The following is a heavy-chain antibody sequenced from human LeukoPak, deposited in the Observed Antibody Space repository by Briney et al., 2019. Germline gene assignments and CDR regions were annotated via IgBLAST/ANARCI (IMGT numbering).Heavy chain of an antibody. J-gene: IGHJ5*02. V-gene: IGHV3-74*01. D-gene: IGHD6-13*01. Sequence: GGSLRLSCAASGFTFSSYWMHWVRQAPGKGLVWVSRINSDGSSTSYADSVKGRFTISRGNAKNTLYLQMNSLRAEDTAVYYCARAARGSSWMVDWFDPWGQGTLVTVSS. CDR1: GFTFSSYW. CDR3: ARAARGSSWMVDWFDP. CDR2: INSDGSST.